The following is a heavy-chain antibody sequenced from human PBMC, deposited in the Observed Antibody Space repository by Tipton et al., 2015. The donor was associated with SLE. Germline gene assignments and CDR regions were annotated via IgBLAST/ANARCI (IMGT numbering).Heavy chain of an antibody. J-gene: IGHJ4*02. CDR2: IYDSGST. Sequence: TLSLTCTVSGDSISGHYRSWIRQPPGKGLEWIGYIYDSGSTSYNPSLKSRVTISEDTSKNQFSLKLSSVTAADTAVYYCARQGTGLSYDWGQGTLVTVSS. V-gene: IGHV4-59*08. CDR3: ARQGTGLSYD. D-gene: IGHD1-1*01. CDR1: GDSISGHY.